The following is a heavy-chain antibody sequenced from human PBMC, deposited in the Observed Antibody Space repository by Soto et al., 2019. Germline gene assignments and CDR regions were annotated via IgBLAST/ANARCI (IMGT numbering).Heavy chain of an antibody. CDR1: GFTFSSYA. J-gene: IGHJ4*02. V-gene: IGHV3-64*01. Sequence: PGGSLRLSCAASGFTFSSYAMHWVRQAPGKGLEYVSAISSNGGSTYYANSVKGRFTISRDNSKNTLYLQMGSLRAEDMAVYYCARGYCSGGSCDEGGEYSGYDPNFDYWGQGTLVTVSS. D-gene: IGHD2-15*01. CDR3: ARGYCSGGSCDEGGEYSGYDPNFDY. CDR2: ISSNGGST.